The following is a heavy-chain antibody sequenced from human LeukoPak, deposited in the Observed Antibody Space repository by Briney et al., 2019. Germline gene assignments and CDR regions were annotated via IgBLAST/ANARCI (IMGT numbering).Heavy chain of an antibody. CDR2: ISGSDDGT. D-gene: IGHD2-15*01. CDR3: AKSPVSSCRGSFCYPFDY. CDR1: GFTFSTYA. Sequence: GGSLRLSCAASGFTFSTYAMSWVRQIPGKGLEWASAISGSDDGTYYADSVKGRFTISRDNSRNTLYLQMNTLRAEDTAVYFCAKSPVSSCRGSFCYPFDYWGQGNLVTVSS. J-gene: IGHJ4*02. V-gene: IGHV3-23*01.